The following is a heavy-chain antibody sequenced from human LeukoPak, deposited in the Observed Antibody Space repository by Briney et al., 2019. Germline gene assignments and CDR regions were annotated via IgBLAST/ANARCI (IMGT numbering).Heavy chain of an antibody. CDR1: GFTFSSYE. J-gene: IGHJ6*02. CDR3: ARDLLIGSRIYYYYGMDV. CDR2: ISSSGSTI. D-gene: IGHD3-22*01. V-gene: IGHV3-48*03. Sequence: GGSLRLSCAASGFTFSSYEMNWVRQAPGKGLEWVSYISSSGSTIYYADSVKGRFTISRDNAKNSLYLQMNSLRAEDTAVYYCARDLLIGSRIYYYYGMDVWGQGTTVTVS.